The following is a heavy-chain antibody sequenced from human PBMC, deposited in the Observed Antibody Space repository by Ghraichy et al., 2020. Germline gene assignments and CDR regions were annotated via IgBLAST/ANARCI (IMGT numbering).Heavy chain of an antibody. CDR2: ISYDGSNK. Sequence: GESLNISCAASGFTFSSYGMHWVRQAPGKGLEWVAVISYDGSNKYYADSVKGRFTISRDNSKNTLYLQMNSLRAEDTAVYYCAKEEGGAPGSAARPKGRGQGTLVTVSS. D-gene: IGHD6-6*01. CDR1: GFTFSSYG. J-gene: IGHJ4*02. CDR3: AKEEGGAPGSAARPKG. V-gene: IGHV3-30*18.